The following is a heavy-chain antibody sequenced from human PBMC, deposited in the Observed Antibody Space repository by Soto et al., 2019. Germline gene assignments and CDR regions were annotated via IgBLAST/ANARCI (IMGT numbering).Heavy chain of an antibody. D-gene: IGHD6-19*01. CDR3: AKSAVADPRGWFDP. V-gene: IGHV3-30*18. CDR1: GFTFSSYG. J-gene: IGHJ5*02. CDR2: ISYDGSNK. Sequence: QVQLVESGGGVVQPGRSLRLSCAASGFTFSSYGMHWVRQAPGKGLEWVAVISYDGSNKYYADSVKGRFTISRDNSKNTLYLQMNSLRAEDTAVYYCAKSAVADPRGWFDPWGQGTLVTVSS.